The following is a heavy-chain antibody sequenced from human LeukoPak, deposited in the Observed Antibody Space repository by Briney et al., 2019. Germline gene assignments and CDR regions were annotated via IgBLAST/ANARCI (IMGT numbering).Heavy chain of an antibody. Sequence: SETLSLTCTVSGGSISSVSYYWGWVRQPPRKGLEWIATISHSGSTYYNPSLKSRATISLDTSQNQFSLKLSSVTAADTAVYYCARQSGGNTWPFDYWGQGALVTVSS. CDR2: ISHSGST. CDR1: GGSISSVSYY. J-gene: IGHJ4*02. D-gene: IGHD1-26*01. CDR3: ARQSGGNTWPFDY. V-gene: IGHV4-39*01.